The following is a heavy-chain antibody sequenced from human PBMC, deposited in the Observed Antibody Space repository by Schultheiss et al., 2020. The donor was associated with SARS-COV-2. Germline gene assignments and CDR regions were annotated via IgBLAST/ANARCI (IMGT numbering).Heavy chain of an antibody. CDR1: GFSLSTSGMC. J-gene: IGHJ4*02. D-gene: IGHD3-22*01. Sequence: SGPTLVKPTQTLTLTCTFSGFSLSTSGMCVSWIRQPPGKALEWLALIDWDDDKRYSPSLRTRLTISKDTSKNQVVLTMTDMDPVDTATYYCARTLYYYGSGAYWIDYWGQGTLVTVSS. CDR3: ARTLYYYGSGAYWIDY. V-gene: IGHV2-70*01. CDR2: IDWDDDK.